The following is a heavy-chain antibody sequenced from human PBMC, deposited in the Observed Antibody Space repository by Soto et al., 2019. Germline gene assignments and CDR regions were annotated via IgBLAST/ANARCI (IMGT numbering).Heavy chain of an antibody. CDR1: GYTFTSYA. CDR2: INVGNGNT. D-gene: IGHD3-22*01. J-gene: IGHJ4*02. Sequence: QVQLVQSGAEVKKPGASVKVSCKASGYTFTSYAMHWVRQTPGQRLEWMGWINVGNGNTKYSQKFQGRVTITRDTSASTAYMELSSLRSEDTAVYSCARGDYYDIHDYWGQGTLITVSS. CDR3: ARGDYYDIHDY. V-gene: IGHV1-3*01.